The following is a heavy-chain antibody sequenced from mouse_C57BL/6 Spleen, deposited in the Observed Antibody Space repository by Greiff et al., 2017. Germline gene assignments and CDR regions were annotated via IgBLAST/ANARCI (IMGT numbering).Heavy chain of an antibody. V-gene: IGHV1-63*01. CDR1: GYTFTNYW. D-gene: IGHD2-4*01. J-gene: IGHJ2*01. CDR2: IYPGGGYT. CDR3: ARGGLRRYFDY. Sequence: VKLQQSGAELVRPGTSVKMSCKASGYTFTNYWIGWAKQRPGHGLEWIGDIYPGGGYTNYNEKFKGQATLTADKSSSTAYMQFSSLTSEDSAIYYCARGGLRRYFDYWGQGTTLTVSS.